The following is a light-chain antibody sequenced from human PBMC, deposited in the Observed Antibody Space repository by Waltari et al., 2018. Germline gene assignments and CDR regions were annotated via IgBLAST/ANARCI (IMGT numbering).Light chain of an antibody. V-gene: IGLV4-69*01. Sequence: QLVLTQSPSASASLGASVKLTCTLSSGHSSNIIPWHQQQPEKGPRYLMKVNSDGSHSKGDELPDRFSGSSSGAERYLTISSLQSEDEADYYCQTGGHGTWVFGGGTKLTVL. CDR2: VNSDGSH. J-gene: IGLJ3*02. CDR1: SGHSSNI. CDR3: QTGGHGTWV.